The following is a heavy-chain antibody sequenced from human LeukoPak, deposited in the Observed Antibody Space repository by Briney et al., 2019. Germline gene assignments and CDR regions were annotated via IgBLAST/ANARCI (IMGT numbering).Heavy chain of an antibody. Sequence: PGRSLRLSCAASGFTFSDYGIHWVRQAPGKGLEWVAVIWYDGTNKYYGDSVKGRFTISRDNSKNTLYLQMNSLRAEDMAVYYCAKDRGSYSTTADSWGQGTLVTVSS. CDR2: IWYDGTNK. CDR3: AKDRGSYSTTADS. J-gene: IGHJ5*01. V-gene: IGHV3-33*06. CDR1: GFTFSDYG. D-gene: IGHD1-26*01.